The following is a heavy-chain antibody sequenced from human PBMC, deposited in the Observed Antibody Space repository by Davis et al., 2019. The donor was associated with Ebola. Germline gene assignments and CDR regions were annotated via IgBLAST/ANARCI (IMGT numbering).Heavy chain of an antibody. CDR2: IWYDGSNK. Sequence: PGGSLRLSCAASGFTFSSYGMHWVRQAPGKGLEWVAVIWYDGSNKYYADSVKGRFTISRDNSKNTLYLQMNSLRDEDTAIYYCARDVAVTTEGYYYGIDVWGQGTTVTVSS. CDR1: GFTFSSYG. V-gene: IGHV3-33*01. CDR3: ARDVAVTTEGYYYGIDV. J-gene: IGHJ6*02. D-gene: IGHD4-17*01.